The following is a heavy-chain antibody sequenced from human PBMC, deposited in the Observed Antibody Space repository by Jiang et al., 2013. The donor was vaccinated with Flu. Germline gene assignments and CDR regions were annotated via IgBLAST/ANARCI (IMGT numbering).Heavy chain of an antibody. V-gene: IGHV1-8*02. D-gene: IGHD5-18*01. CDR3: ARGNFWSTAMQFDY. CDR1: GYTFTSYD. J-gene: IGHJ4*02. Sequence: GAEVKKPGASVKVSCKASGYTFTSYDINWVRQATGQGLEWMGWMNPNSGNTGYAQKFQGRVTMTRNTSVSTAYMELSSLRSEDTAVYYCARGNFWSTAMQFDYWGQGTLVTVSS. CDR2: MNPNSGNT.